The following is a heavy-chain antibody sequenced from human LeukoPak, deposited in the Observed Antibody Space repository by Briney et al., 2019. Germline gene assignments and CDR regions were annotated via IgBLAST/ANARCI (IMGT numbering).Heavy chain of an antibody. CDR1: GGSFSGYY. J-gene: IGHJ4*02. D-gene: IGHD5-18*01. CDR3: ARGQKYRSGYTVTELGSGYFDY. CDR2: INHSGST. V-gene: IGHV4-34*01. Sequence: SETLSLTCAVYGGSFSGYYWSRIRQPPGKGLEWIGEINHSGSTNYNPSLKSRVTISADTSKNQFSLRLSSVTAADTAVYYCARGQKYRSGYTVTELGSGYFDYWGQGTLVTVSS.